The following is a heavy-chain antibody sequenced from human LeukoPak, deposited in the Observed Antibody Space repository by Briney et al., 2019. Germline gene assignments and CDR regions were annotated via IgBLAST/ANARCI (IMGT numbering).Heavy chain of an antibody. D-gene: IGHD2-15*01. J-gene: IGHJ4*02. Sequence: GGSLRLSCAASGFTFSSYSMNWVRQAPGKGLEWVSVISGGGGSTYYADSVKGRFTISRDNSKNTLYMQMNSLRAEDAAVYYCANGRYCSGGSCYSGKDWGQGTLVTVSS. CDR2: ISGGGGST. CDR3: ANGRYCSGGSCYSGKD. V-gene: IGHV3-23*01. CDR1: GFTFSSYS.